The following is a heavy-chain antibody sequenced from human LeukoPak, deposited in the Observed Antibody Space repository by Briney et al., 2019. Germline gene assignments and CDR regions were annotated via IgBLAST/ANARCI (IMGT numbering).Heavy chain of an antibody. V-gene: IGHV4-34*01. CDR1: DGSLSNYY. CDR2: INHSGIT. Sequence: SETLSLTCTVYDGSLSNYYWNWIRQPPGKGLEWIGEINHSGITHSNPSVKSRVTISIDKSKNQFFLNLSSVTAADTAVYYCAGLVGRYSSGLYYYYFDYWGQGTLVTVSS. D-gene: IGHD3-22*01. CDR3: AGLVGRYSSGLYYYYFDY. J-gene: IGHJ4*02.